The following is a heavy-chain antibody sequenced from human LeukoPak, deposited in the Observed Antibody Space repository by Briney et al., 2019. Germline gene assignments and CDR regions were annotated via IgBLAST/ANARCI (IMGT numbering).Heavy chain of an antibody. CDR3: ARAALVGMVRGVIY. J-gene: IGHJ4*02. V-gene: IGHV4-39*07. CDR2: IYYSGST. Sequence: PSETLSLTCTVSGGSISSSSYYWGWIRQPPGKGLEWIGSIYYSGSTYYNPSLKSRVTISVDTSKNQFSLKLSSVTAADTAVYYCARAALVGMVRGVIYWGQGTLVTVSS. D-gene: IGHD3-10*01. CDR1: GGSISSSSYY.